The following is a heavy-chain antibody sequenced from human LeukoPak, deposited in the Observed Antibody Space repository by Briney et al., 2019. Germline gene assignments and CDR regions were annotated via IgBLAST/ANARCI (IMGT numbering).Heavy chain of an antibody. J-gene: IGHJ6*02. CDR2: IWYDGSNK. Sequence: GGSLRLSCAASGFTFSSYGMHWVRQAPGKGLEWVAVIWYDGSNKYYADSVKGRFTISRDNSKNTLYLQMNSLRAEDTAVYYCAREDSSGWYGEDYYYGMDVWGQGTTVTVSS. D-gene: IGHD6-19*01. V-gene: IGHV3-33*01. CDR3: AREDSSGWYGEDYYYGMDV. CDR1: GFTFSSYG.